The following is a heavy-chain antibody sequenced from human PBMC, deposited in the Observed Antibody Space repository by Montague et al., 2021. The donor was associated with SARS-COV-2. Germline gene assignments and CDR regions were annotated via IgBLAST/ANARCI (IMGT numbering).Heavy chain of an antibody. CDR3: ARGWNYAFDI. V-gene: IGHV6-1*01. J-gene: IGHJ3*02. Sequence: CAISGDSVSRNNPAWNWIRQSPSRGLVWLGRTYYGSSWNTDYAVSVKSRITISPDTSKNQFSLHLNSVTPEDTAVYYCARGWNYAFDIWSQGTMVTVSS. CDR2: TYYGSSWNT. CDR1: GDSVSRNNPA. D-gene: IGHD1-7*01.